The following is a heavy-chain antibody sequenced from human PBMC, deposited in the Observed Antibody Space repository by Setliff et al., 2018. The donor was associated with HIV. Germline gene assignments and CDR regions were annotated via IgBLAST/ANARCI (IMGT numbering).Heavy chain of an antibody. Sequence: PGESLKISCKTSGSSFSTYWVGWVRQMPGKGLEWLGILYFGVSDPKYNPSFEGQVTISADKSIKTAFLQWRSLKTSDTAIYYCARGRGGYFGGGRYYNLPYFDSWGQGTLVTSPQ. D-gene: IGHD2-15*01. V-gene: IGHV5-51*01. CDR1: GSSFSTYW. J-gene: IGHJ4*02. CDR3: ARGRGGYFGGGRYYNLPYFDS. CDR2: LYFGVSDP.